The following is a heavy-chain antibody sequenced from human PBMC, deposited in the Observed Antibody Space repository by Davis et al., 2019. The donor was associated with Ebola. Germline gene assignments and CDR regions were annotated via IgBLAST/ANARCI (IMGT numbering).Heavy chain of an antibody. J-gene: IGHJ6*02. D-gene: IGHD2-2*01. V-gene: IGHV1-18*01. CDR1: GYTFTSYG. CDR2: ISAYNGNT. Sequence: ASVKVSCKASGYTFTSYGISWVRQAPGQGLEWMGWISAYNGNTNYAQKLQGRVTMTTDTSTSTAYMELSSLRSEDTAVYYCAAEYCSSTSCYYYYGMDVWGQGTTVTVSS. CDR3: AAEYCSSTSCYYYYGMDV.